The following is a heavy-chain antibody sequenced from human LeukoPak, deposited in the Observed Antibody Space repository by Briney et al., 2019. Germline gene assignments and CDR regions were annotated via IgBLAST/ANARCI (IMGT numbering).Heavy chain of an antibody. CDR2: INPNTGDI. CDR1: AYTFTCYY. J-gene: IGHJ6*02. V-gene: IGHV1-2*02. D-gene: IGHD2-21*01. Sequence: ASVKVSCKASAYTFTCYYLHGVRQAPGQGLEWMGWINPNTGDISSAPKFQDRVAMSRDTSIITAYMELSRLRSDDTAVYYCARYSLGGRDVWGQGTTVTVSS. CDR3: ARYSLGGRDV.